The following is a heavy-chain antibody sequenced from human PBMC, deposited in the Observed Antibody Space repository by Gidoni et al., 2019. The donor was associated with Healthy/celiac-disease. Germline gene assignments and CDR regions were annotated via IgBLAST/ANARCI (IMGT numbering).Heavy chain of an antibody. V-gene: IGHV7-4-1*02. CDR2: INTNTGNP. CDR3: ARVQGRIAARGSTVLGY. CDR1: GYHFTSYA. D-gene: IGHD6-6*01. J-gene: IGHJ4*02. Sequence: QVQPVRSGSELKKPGASVKVSCKAAGYHFTSYAMNWVRQAPGQGLEWMGWINTNTGNPTYAQGFTGRFVFSLDTSVSTAYLQISSLKAEDTAVYYCARVQGRIAARGSTVLGYWGQGTLVTVSS.